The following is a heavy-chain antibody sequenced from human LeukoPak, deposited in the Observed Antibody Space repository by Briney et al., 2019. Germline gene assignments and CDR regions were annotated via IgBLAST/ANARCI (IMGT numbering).Heavy chain of an antibody. J-gene: IGHJ1*01. CDR2: ISSSSSYI. V-gene: IGHV3-21*01. CDR3: ARSPTVVNPFEYFQH. Sequence: GGSLRLSCAASGFTFSSYSMNWVRQAPGKGLEWVSSISSSSSYIYYADSVKGRSTISRDNAKNSLYLQMNSLRAEDTAVYYCARSPTVVNPFEYFQHWGQGTLVTVSS. D-gene: IGHD4-23*01. CDR1: GFTFSSYS.